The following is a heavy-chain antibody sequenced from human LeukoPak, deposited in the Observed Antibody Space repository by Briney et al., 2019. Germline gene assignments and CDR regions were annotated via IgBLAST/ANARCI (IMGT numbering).Heavy chain of an antibody. CDR3: ATANFYFQY. CDR2: IFYSGRT. CDR1: SGSIRSSSYY. Sequence: SETLSLTCTVSSGSIRSSSYYWGWGRQPPGRGGEWVGSIFYSGRTYYNPSLKSRVNMCVNKYKKQFSLTLSSVTAADTAVYYCATANFYFQYWGQGTLVTVSS. V-gene: IGHV4-39*01. J-gene: IGHJ1*01. D-gene: IGHD2-8*01.